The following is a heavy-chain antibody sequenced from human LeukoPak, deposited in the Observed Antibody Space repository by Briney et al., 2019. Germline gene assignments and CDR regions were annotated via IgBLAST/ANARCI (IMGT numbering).Heavy chain of an antibody. V-gene: IGHV1-2*02. J-gene: IGHJ2*01. CDR2: IDPNSGGT. D-gene: IGHD3-10*01. Sequence: ASVKVSCRASGYTFTAHYIHWVRQAPGQGLEWMRWIDPNSGGTNYAQKFQGSVTMTGDASIATAFMELGRLRSDDTATYYCARGRGTTMVRGIITNYFDLWGRGSLVTVSS. CDR3: ARGRGTTMVRGIITNYFDL. CDR1: GYTFTAHY.